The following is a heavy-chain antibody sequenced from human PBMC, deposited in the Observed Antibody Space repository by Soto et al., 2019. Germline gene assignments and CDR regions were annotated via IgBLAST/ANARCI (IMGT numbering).Heavy chain of an antibody. V-gene: IGHV1-3*01. D-gene: IGHD1-26*01. Sequence: QVQLVQSGAEVKKPGASVKVSCKASGYTFTSYAMHWVRQAPGQRLEWMGWINAGNGNTKYSQKFQGRVTITSDTSASTAYMELSSLRTEDTAVYYCARNLVGATPADYWGQGTLVTVSS. J-gene: IGHJ4*02. CDR1: GYTFTSYA. CDR3: ARNLVGATPADY. CDR2: INAGNGNT.